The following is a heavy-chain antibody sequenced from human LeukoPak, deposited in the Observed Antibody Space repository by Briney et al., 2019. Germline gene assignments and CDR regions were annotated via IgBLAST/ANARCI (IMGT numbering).Heavy chain of an antibody. D-gene: IGHD7-27*01. V-gene: IGHV3-33*06. J-gene: IGHJ4*02. Sequence: XVRXXXGKGXXWXXXIWYDGSYKYYADSVKGRFTISRDNSKDTLYLQMNSLRDEDTAVYYCAKDSAGGLGTNFDYWGQETLVTVSS. CDR3: AKDSAGGLGTNFDY. CDR2: IWYDGSYK.